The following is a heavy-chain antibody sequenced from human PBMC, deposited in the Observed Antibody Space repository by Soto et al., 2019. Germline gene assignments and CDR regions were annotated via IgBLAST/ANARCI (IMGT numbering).Heavy chain of an antibody. CDR2: IYYSGST. Sequence: SETLSLTCTVSGGSLSSADYYWTWIRQPPGKGLEWIGYIYYSGSTYYNPSLKSRVTISLDKSKNQFSLKVTSVTAADTAVYYCVSANGDYPPFDSWGQGTLVTVSA. CDR1: GGSLSSADYY. D-gene: IGHD4-17*01. J-gene: IGHJ4*02. V-gene: IGHV4-30-4*01. CDR3: VSANGDYPPFDS.